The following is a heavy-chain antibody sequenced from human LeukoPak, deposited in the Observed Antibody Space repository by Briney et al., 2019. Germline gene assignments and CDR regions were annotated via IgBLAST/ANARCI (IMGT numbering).Heavy chain of an antibody. CDR2: IYPDDSDA. D-gene: IGHD6-13*01. Sequence: GESLKISCKASGYSFTNYWIGWVRQMPGKGLEWMGIIYPDDSDARHSPSFQGQVTISADKSISTAYLQWSSLKATDTAMYFCARPDSSSWHFDYWGQGTLVTVSS. V-gene: IGHV5-51*01. CDR3: ARPDSSSWHFDY. J-gene: IGHJ4*02. CDR1: GYSFTNYW.